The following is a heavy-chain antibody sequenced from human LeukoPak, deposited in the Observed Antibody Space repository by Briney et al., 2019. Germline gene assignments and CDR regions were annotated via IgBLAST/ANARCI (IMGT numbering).Heavy chain of an antibody. CDR2: IYYSGST. CDR3: ARSFADTLDAFDL. D-gene: IGHD3-16*01. J-gene: IGHJ3*01. V-gene: IGHV4-30-4*08. Sequence: SETLSLTCTVSGGSISSGDYYWSWIRQPPGKGLEWIGYIYYSGSTYYNPSLKSRVTISVDTSKSQFSLKLNSVPAADTAVYFCARSFADTLDAFDLWGQGTMVTVSS. CDR1: GGSISSGDYY.